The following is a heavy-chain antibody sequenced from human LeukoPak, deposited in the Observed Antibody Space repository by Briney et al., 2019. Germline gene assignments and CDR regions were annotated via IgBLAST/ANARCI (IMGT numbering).Heavy chain of an antibody. Sequence: GGSLRLSCAASGFTFSGYAMHWVRQAPGKGLEWVAVISYDGSNKYYADSVKGRFTTSRDNSKNTLYLQMNSLRAEDTAVYYCARDTQLVSYYFDYWGQGTLVTVSS. CDR2: ISYDGSNK. D-gene: IGHD6-13*01. V-gene: IGHV3-30-3*01. CDR1: GFTFSGYA. CDR3: ARDTQLVSYYFDY. J-gene: IGHJ4*02.